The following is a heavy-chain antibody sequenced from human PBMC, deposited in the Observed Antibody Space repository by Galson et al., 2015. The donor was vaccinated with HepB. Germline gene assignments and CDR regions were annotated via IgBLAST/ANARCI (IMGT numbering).Heavy chain of an antibody. CDR2: IKSKTDGGTT. CDR3: TTGVTVTTIDY. D-gene: IGHD4-17*01. CDR1: GFTFSNAW. Sequence: SLRLSCAASGFTFSNAWMSWVRQAPGKGLEWVGRIKSKTDGGTTDYAAPVKGRFTISRDDSKNTLYLQMNSLKTEDTAVYYCTTGVTVTTIDYWGQGTLVTVSS. J-gene: IGHJ4*02. V-gene: IGHV3-15*01.